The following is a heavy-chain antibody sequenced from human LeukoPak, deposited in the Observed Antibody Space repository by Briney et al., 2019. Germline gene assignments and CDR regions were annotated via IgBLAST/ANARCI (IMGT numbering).Heavy chain of an antibody. CDR3: ARRLPGYFYYMDV. CDR1: GGSISGDY. Sequence: ASETLSPTCTVSGGSISGDYWSWVRQTPGKGLEWIGYIYYRGSTSYNPSLKSRITISVDTSKNQFSLRLSSVTAADTAVYYCARRLPGYFYYMDVWGQGTTVTVSS. D-gene: IGHD2-15*01. J-gene: IGHJ6*02. CDR2: IYYRGST. V-gene: IGHV4-59*08.